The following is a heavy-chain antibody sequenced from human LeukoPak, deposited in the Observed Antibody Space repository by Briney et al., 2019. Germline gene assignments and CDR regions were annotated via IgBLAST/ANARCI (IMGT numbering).Heavy chain of an antibody. CDR2: IKSKTDGGTT. Sequence: SGGPLRLSCAASGFTFINAWMTWVRQAPGQGLEWVGHIKSKTDGGTTDYGAPVKGRFTISRDDSKNTLYLQMNSLKNEDTAVYYCTTWAAWATTRDYWGQGTLVTVSS. V-gene: IGHV3-15*01. CDR3: TTWAAWATTRDY. D-gene: IGHD5-12*01. J-gene: IGHJ4*02. CDR1: GFTFINAW.